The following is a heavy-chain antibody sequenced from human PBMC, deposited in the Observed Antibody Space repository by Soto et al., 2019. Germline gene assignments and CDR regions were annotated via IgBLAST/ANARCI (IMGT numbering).Heavy chain of an antibody. CDR3: ARGGDGYTENFDY. CDR1: VFTFIDHY. CDR2: TRNKANSYTT. D-gene: IGHD5-12*01. V-gene: IGHV3-72*01. Sequence: GWSLRLSCASSVFTFIDHYMDWVRQDPGKGLEWVGRTRNKANSYTTEYAASVKGRFTISRDDSKNSLYLQMNSLKTEDTAVYYCARGGDGYTENFDYWGQGTLVTVSS. J-gene: IGHJ4*02.